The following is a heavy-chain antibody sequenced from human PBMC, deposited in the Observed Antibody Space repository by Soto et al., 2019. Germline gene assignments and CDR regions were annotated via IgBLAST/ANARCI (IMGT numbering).Heavy chain of an antibody. J-gene: IGHJ3*02. CDR3: ARVGSSGPLGGDAFDI. Sequence: ASVKVSCKASGYSFTGYNVHWVRQAPGQGLEWMGWINPYSGGTNYAQKFQGRVTMTRDTSISTGYMELSRLRSDDTAVYYCARVGSSGPLGGDAFDIWGQGTMVTVSS. V-gene: IGHV1-2*02. CDR1: GYSFTGYN. D-gene: IGHD6-19*01. CDR2: INPYSGGT.